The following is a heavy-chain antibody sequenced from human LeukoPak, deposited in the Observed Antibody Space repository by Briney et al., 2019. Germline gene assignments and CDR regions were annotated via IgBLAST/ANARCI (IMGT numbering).Heavy chain of an antibody. CDR2: INPNSGGT. CDR3: ASNIVDTAMVEDY. CDR1: GYTLTGYY. Sequence: ASVKVSCKASGYTLTGYYMHWVRQAPGQGLEWMGWINPNSGGTNYAQKFQGRVTMTRDTSISTAYMELSRLRSDDTAVYYCASNIVDTAMVEDYWGQGTLVTVSS. D-gene: IGHD5-18*01. J-gene: IGHJ4*02. V-gene: IGHV1-2*02.